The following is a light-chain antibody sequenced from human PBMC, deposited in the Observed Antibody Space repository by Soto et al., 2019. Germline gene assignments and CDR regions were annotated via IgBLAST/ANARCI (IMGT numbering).Light chain of an antibody. CDR3: QTYWSNSLSGLV. Sequence: QSVLTQTPSVSGAPGQRRNISRTRPSPTIGADYDVHWHQQLPGTAPKLLIDADSSLPSGVPDRVAGSKSGIPPARAMPRVQAGDEANYACQTYWSNSLSGLVFGSGTKVT. J-gene: IGLJ1*01. CDR2: ADS. V-gene: IGLV1-40*01. CDR1: SPTIGADYD.